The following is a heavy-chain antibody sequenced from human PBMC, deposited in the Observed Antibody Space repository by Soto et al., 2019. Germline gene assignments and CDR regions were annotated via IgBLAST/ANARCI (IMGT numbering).Heavy chain of an antibody. CDR1: GFTFSTYS. D-gene: IGHD6-13*01. J-gene: IGHJ4*02. V-gene: IGHV3-21*01. CDR3: ARDAIAAAGGFFDY. Sequence: GGSLRLSCAASGFTFSTYSMNWVRQAPGKGLEWVSSTSSSGTYIYYADSVKGRFTISRENAKNSLYLQMNGLRAEDTAVYYCARDAIAAAGGFFDYWGQGTLVTVSS. CDR2: TSSSGTYI.